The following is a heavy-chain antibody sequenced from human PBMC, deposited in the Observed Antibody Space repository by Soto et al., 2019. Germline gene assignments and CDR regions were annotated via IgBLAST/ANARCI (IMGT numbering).Heavy chain of an antibody. D-gene: IGHD5-18*01. CDR2: ISYDGSNK. CDR3: AKDIVRYTYGACDY. Sequence: AGWSLRLACASSGFTFNTYGMYWVRQAPGKGLEWVAAISYDGSNKYHADSVKGRFTISRDNSKNTLYLQMKSLRVEDTAVYYCAKDIVRYTYGACDYWGQGALVTSPQ. CDR1: GFTFNTYG. V-gene: IGHV3-30*18. J-gene: IGHJ4*02.